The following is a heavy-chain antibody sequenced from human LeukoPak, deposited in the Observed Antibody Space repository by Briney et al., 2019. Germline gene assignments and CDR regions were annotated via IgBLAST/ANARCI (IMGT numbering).Heavy chain of an antibody. V-gene: IGHV3-11*01. Sequence: GGSLRLSCAASGFTFSDYYMSWIRQAPGKGLEWVSDISSSGSTIYYADSVKGRFIISRDNAKKSLYLQMNSLRAEDTAVYYCARGRGYGSGSYYGMDVWGQGTTVTVSS. J-gene: IGHJ6*02. CDR2: ISSSGSTI. CDR3: ARGRGYGSGSYYGMDV. D-gene: IGHD3-10*01. CDR1: GFTFSDYY.